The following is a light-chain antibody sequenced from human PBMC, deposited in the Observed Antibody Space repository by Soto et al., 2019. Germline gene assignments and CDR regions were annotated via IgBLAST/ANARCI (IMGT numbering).Light chain of an antibody. CDR1: QSVSSY. Sequence: EIVLTQSTATLSLSPGERAPLSCRASQSVSSYLAWYQQKPGQAPRLLIYYASNRATGIPARFRGSGSGTDFTLTISSLEPEDFAVYYCQQRSNWPPYTFGQGTKREIK. CDR3: QQRSNWPPYT. V-gene: IGKV3-11*01. J-gene: IGKJ2*01. CDR2: YAS.